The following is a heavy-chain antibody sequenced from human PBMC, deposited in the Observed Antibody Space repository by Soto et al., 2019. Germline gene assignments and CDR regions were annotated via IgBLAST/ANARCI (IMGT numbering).Heavy chain of an antibody. CDR3: AREASSALYYYYYGMDV. Sequence: SETLSLTCTVSGGSISSGGYYWSWIRQHPGKGLEWIGYIYYSGSTYYNPSLKSRVTISVDTSKNQFSLKLSSVTAADTAVYYCAREASSALYYYYYGMDVWGQGTTVT. CDR2: IYYSGST. CDR1: GGSISSGGYY. J-gene: IGHJ6*02. D-gene: IGHD6-6*01. V-gene: IGHV4-31*03.